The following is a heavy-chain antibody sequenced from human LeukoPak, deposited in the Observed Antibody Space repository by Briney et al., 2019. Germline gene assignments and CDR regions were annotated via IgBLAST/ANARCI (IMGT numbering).Heavy chain of an antibody. D-gene: IGHD3-22*01. CDR1: GFTVSSNS. J-gene: IGHJ4*02. CDR2: ISSSGSTI. V-gene: IGHV3-11*04. CDR3: ARDYDSSGYDYFDY. Sequence: GGSLRLSCTVSGFTVSSNSMSWIRQAPGKGLEWVSYISSSGSTIYYADSVKGRFTISRDNAKNSLYLQMNSLRAEDTAVYYCARDYDSSGYDYFDYWGQGTLVTVSS.